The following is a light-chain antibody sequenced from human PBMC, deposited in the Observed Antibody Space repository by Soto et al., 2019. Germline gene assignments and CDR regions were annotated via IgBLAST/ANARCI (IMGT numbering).Light chain of an antibody. CDR2: AAS. Sequence: DIQLTQSPSFLSASVGDRVTITCRASQGISSYLAWYQQKPGKAPKLLIYAASTLQSGVPSRFSGSGSGTEFTLTISSLQPEDFAVYYCQQYNKWPRYTFGQGTKLEIK. J-gene: IGKJ2*01. CDR1: QGISSY. V-gene: IGKV1-9*01. CDR3: QQYNKWPRYT.